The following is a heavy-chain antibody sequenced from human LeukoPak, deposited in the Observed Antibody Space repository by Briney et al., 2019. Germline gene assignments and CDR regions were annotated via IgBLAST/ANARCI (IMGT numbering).Heavy chain of an antibody. CDR1: GFTFSGSA. CDR2: IRSKANSYAT. J-gene: IGHJ4*02. Sequence: GESLKISCAASGFTFSGSAMHWVRQASGKGLEWVGRIRSKANSYATAYAASVKGRFTISRDDSKNTAYLQMNSLKTEDTAVYYCTRHEAVAGTTFVDYWGQGTLVTVSS. CDR3: TRHEAVAGTTFVDY. V-gene: IGHV3-73*01. D-gene: IGHD6-19*01.